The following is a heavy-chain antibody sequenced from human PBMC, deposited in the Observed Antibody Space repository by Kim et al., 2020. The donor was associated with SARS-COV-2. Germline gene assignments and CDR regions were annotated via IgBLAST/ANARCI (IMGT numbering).Heavy chain of an antibody. J-gene: IGHJ4*02. V-gene: IGHV3-30*02. CDR3: ANFES. Sequence: SEGINKYYAGSVKGRFTNSRDNSKNMLFLQMNSLRAEDTAVYYCANFESWGQGTLVTVSS. CDR2: SEGINK.